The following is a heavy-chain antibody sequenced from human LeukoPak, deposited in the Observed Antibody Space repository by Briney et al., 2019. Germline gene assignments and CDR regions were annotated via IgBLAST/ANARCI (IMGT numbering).Heavy chain of an antibody. CDR2: IRSKASSYAT. V-gene: IGHV3-73*01. D-gene: IGHD4-17*01. CDR3: SRHPPYGDYTDY. Sequence: GGSLRLSCAASGFTVSGSAMHWVRQASGKGLEWVGRIRSKASSYATAYAASGKGRFTISRDDSKKTAYLQMNSLKTEDTAVDYCSRHPPYGDYTDYWGQGTLVTVSS. J-gene: IGHJ4*02. CDR1: GFTVSGSA.